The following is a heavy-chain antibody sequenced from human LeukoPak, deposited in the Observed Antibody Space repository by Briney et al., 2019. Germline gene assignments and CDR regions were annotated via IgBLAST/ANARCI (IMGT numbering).Heavy chain of an antibody. CDR1: GGSISSYY. V-gene: IGHV4-59*01. CDR2: IYYSGST. D-gene: IGHD3-10*01. CDR3: ARDGAYGSGSYYNVVPFDY. Sequence: SETLSLTCTVSGGSISSYYWSWIRQPPGKGLEWIGYIYYSGSTNYNPSLKSRVTISVDTSKNQFSLKLSSVTAADTAVYYCARDGAYGSGSYYNVVPFDYWGQGTLVTVSS. J-gene: IGHJ4*02.